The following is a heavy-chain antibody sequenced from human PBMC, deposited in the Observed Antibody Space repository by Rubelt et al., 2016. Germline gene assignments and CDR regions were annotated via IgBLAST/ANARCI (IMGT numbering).Heavy chain of an antibody. CDR2: MYSDGRT. Sequence: GGSLKLSCDSSKFTVSLEYMNWVRQAPGKGLEWVSIMYSDGRTFYADSVRGRFTISRDNSKNTLYLQMNSLRAEDTAVYYCARGLDTDMVQYSRSLSWVDYWGQGTLVTVSS. D-gene: IGHD5-18*01. CDR3: ARGLDTDMVQYSRSLSWVDY. CDR1: KFTVSLEY. J-gene: IGHJ4*02. V-gene: IGHV3-66*02.